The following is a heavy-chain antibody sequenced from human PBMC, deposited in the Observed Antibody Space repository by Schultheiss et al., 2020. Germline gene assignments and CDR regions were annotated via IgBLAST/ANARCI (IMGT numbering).Heavy chain of an antibody. Sequence: GGSLRLSCAASGFTFSSYGMHWVRQAPGKGLVWVSGIIGHGNYTSYADSVKGRFTISRDNSKNTLTLQMNSLRAEDTAVYYCASFPRPYYWGQGTLVTVS. V-gene: IGHV3-74*01. CDR3: ASFPRPYY. D-gene: IGHD3-16*01. CDR1: GFTFSSYG. CDR2: IIGHGNYT. J-gene: IGHJ4*02.